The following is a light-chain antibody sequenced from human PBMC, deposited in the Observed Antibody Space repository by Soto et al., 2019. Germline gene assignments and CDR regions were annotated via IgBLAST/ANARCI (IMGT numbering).Light chain of an antibody. V-gene: IGKV1-33*01. CDR3: QTDDYPYT. CDR1: QDISNY. J-gene: IGKJ2*01. CDR2: DAS. Sequence: DIPMTQSPSSLSASVGDRVTITCQASQDISNYLNWYQQKPGKAPKLLIYDASNLETGVPSRFSGSGSGKDFTLTINSLAPEEISTYYCQTDDYPYTFGQGTKLEIK.